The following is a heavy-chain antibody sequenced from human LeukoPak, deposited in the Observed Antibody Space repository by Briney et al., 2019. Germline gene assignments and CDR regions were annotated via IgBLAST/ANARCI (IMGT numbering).Heavy chain of an antibody. CDR3: ARADPPHYDFWSGTLTRYGMDV. Sequence: SETLSLTCTVSGGSVSSGSYYWSWIRQPPGKGLEWIGEINHSGSTNYNPSLKSRVTISVDTSKNQFSLKLSSVTAADTAVYYCARADPPHYDFWSGTLTRYGMDVWGQGTTVTVSS. CDR1: GGSVSSGSYY. D-gene: IGHD3-3*01. J-gene: IGHJ6*02. CDR2: INHSGST. V-gene: IGHV4-39*07.